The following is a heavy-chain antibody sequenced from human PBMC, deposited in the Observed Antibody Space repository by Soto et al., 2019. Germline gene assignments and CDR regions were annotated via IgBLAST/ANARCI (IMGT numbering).Heavy chain of an antibody. V-gene: IGHV2-26*01. Sequence: QVTLKESGPVLVKPTETLTLTCTVSGFSLSNARMGVSWIRQPPGKALEWLAHIFSNDEKSYSTSLKSRLTISKDTSKSQVVLTMTNMDPVDTTTYYCARIFEPAATSYYYYGMDVWGQGTTVTVSS. D-gene: IGHD2-2*01. CDR2: IFSNDEK. CDR3: ARIFEPAATSYYYYGMDV. CDR1: GFSLSNARMG. J-gene: IGHJ6*02.